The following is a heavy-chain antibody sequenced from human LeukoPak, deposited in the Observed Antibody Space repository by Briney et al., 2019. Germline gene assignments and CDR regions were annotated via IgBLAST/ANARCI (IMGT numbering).Heavy chain of an antibody. D-gene: IGHD1-1*01. J-gene: IGHJ4*02. CDR2: IYTSGST. CDR3: ARDATTGTTY. CDR1: GGSIGSDSYY. Sequence: SETLSLTCTLSGGSIGSDSYYWSWIRQPAGKGLEWIGRIYTSGSTSFNPSLESRVTISVDTSKNQFSLKLSSVTAADTAVYYCARDATTGTTYWGQGTLVTVSS. V-gene: IGHV4-61*02.